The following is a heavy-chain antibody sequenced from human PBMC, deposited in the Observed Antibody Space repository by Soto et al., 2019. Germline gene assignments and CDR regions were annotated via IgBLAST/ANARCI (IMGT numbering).Heavy chain of an antibody. V-gene: IGHV2-26*01. CDR1: GFSLSNAGLG. J-gene: IGHJ5*02. CDR3: AWTYSTSWYWFDP. Sequence: QVTVKESGPVLVKPTETLTLTCTVSGFSLSNAGLGVSWIRQPPGKALEWLAHIFSNDEKSYSTSLKSRLTISKDTSKSQVVRIMTNMDPVDTATYYCAWTYSTSWYWFDPWGQGTLVTVSS. CDR2: IFSNDEK. D-gene: IGHD6-13*01.